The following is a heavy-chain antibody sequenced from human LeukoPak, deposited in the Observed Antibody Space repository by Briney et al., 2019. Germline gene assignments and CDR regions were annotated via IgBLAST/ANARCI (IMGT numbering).Heavy chain of an antibody. CDR3: ARAPSIFGGDFGY. CDR2: ISSSGSTI. CDR1: GFTFSSYE. V-gene: IGHV3-48*03. Sequence: GGSLRLSCAGSGFTFSSYEMNWVRQAPGKGLEWVSYISSSGSTIYCADSVKGRFTISRDNAKNSLYLQMNSLRADDTAVYYGARAPSIFGGDFGYWGQGTLVTVSS. J-gene: IGHJ4*02. D-gene: IGHD3-10*01.